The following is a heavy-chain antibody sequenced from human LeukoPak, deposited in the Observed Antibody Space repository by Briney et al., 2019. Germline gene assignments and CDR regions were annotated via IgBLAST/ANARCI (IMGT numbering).Heavy chain of an antibody. CDR3: AGDPDP. CDR1: GFSVWSNY. CDR2: IWSGGGT. Sequence: GGSPRLSCAASGFSVWSNYMSWVRQAPGKGLEWVSVIWSGGGTYYADSVKGRFTISRDNSKNTVYLQMNSLRAEDTAVYYCAGDPDPWGQGTLVTVSS. V-gene: IGHV3-66*01. J-gene: IGHJ5*02.